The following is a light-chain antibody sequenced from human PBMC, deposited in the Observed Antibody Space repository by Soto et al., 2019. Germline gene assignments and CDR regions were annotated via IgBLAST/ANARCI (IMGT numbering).Light chain of an antibody. J-gene: IGLJ1*01. CDR3: QSYDSSLSAPYV. CDR1: SSNIGAGYG. V-gene: IGLV1-40*01. Sequence: QSVLTQPPSVSGAPGQRVTISCTGSSSNIGAGYGVHWYQHLPGTAPKLPIYGNSNRPSGVPDRFSGSKSGPSASLAITGLQADDEADYYCQSYDSSLSAPYVFGTGTKVTVL. CDR2: GNS.